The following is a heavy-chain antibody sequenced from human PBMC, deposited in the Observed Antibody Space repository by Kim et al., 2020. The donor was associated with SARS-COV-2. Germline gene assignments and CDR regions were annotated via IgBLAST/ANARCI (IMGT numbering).Heavy chain of an antibody. Sequence: GGSLRLSCAASGFTFSSYGMHWVRQAPGKGLEWVAVISYDGSNKYYADSVKGRFTISRDNSKNTLYLQMNSLRAEDTAVYYCAKEGGDEDSGSYFTFCYFDYWGQGTLVTVSS. D-gene: IGHD1-26*01. CDR2: ISYDGSNK. CDR3: AKEGGDEDSGSYFTFCYFDY. V-gene: IGHV3-30*18. CDR1: GFTFSSYG. J-gene: IGHJ4*02.